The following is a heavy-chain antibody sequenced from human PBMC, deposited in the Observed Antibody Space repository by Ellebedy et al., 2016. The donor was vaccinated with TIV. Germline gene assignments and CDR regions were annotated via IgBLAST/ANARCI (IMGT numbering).Heavy chain of an antibody. J-gene: IGHJ4*02. V-gene: IGHV3-48*04. CDR2: ISSSSSTI. D-gene: IGHD3-3*01. CDR3: ARKGLDFWSGYSDN. Sequence: GESLKISXAASGFTFSSYSMNWVRQAPGKGLEWVSYISSSSSTIYYADSVKGRFTISRDNAKNSLYLQMNSLRAEDTAVYYCARKGLDFWSGYSDNWGQGTLVTVSS. CDR1: GFTFSSYS.